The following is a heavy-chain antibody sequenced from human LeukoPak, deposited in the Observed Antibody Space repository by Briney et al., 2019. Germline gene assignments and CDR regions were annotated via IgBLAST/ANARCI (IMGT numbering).Heavy chain of an antibody. D-gene: IGHD3-10*01. CDR2: IRHDGSNK. Sequence: PGGSLRLSCAASGFTFSSYGIHWVRQAPGGGLEWVTFIRHDGSNKYYVDSVKGRFTISRDNSKNTLFLQMNSLRVDDTAVYYCARDHHGTGSYFEYWGQGILVTVSS. V-gene: IGHV3-30*02. CDR3: ARDHHGTGSYFEY. J-gene: IGHJ4*02. CDR1: GFTFSSYG.